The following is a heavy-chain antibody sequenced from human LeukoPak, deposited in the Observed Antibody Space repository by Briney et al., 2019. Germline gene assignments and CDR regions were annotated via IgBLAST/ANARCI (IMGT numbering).Heavy chain of an antibody. CDR2: ISSSGSTI. Sequence: GGSLRLSCAASGFTFSDYYMSWIRQAPGKGLEWVSYISSSGSTIYYADSVEGRFTISRDNAKNSLYLQMNSLRAEDTAVYYCARGHSSSYDYYFDYWGQGTLVTVSS. D-gene: IGHD6-13*01. CDR1: GFTFSDYY. CDR3: ARGHSSSYDYYFDY. V-gene: IGHV3-11*04. J-gene: IGHJ4*02.